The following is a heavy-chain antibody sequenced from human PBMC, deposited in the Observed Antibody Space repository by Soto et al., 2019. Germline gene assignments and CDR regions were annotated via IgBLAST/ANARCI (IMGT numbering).Heavy chain of an antibody. J-gene: IGHJ5*02. V-gene: IGHV4-31*03. CDR1: GGSINSGGYY. CDR2: IYYSGST. Sequence: SETLSLTCTVSGGSINSGGYYWTWIRQHPGKGLEWIGYIYYSGSTYYNPSLKSRVTISVDTSKNQFSLKLSSVTAADTAMYYCARHPLPRIVLVPTTSEIWFDPWGQGTLVTVSS. CDR3: ARHPLPRIVLVPTTSEIWFDP. D-gene: IGHD2-2*01.